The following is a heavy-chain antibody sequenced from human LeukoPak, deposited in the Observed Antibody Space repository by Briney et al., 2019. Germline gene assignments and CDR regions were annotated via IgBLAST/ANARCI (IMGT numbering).Heavy chain of an antibody. J-gene: IGHJ4*02. CDR3: ATMPPVTTSGGGG. Sequence: ASVKVSCKASGYTFTSYDINWVRQATGQGLEWMGWMNPNSGNTGYAQKFQGRVTITRDTSASTAYMELSSLRSEDTAVYYCATMPPVTTSGGGGWGQGPLVTVSS. CDR1: GYTFTSYD. D-gene: IGHD3-16*01. CDR2: MNPNSGNT. V-gene: IGHV1-8*01.